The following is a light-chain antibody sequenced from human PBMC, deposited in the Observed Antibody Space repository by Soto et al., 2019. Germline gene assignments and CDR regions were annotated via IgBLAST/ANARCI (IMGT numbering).Light chain of an antibody. CDR3: QQYGSSPTT. CDR1: QSVSSSY. CDR2: GAS. V-gene: IGKV3-20*01. J-gene: IGKJ1*01. Sequence: EIVLTQSPGTLSLSPGERATLSCRASQSVSSSYLAWYQQKPGQAPRLLIYGASSRATGIPDRFSGSGSGTDFTLTISRLEPEDLAVYYCQQYGSSPTTFGQGT.